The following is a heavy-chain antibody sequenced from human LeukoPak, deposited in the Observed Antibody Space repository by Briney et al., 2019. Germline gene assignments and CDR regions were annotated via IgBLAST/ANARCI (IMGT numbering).Heavy chain of an antibody. CDR2: ISGSGGST. CDR1: GFTFSRYV. CDR3: AKPTTARYYYGMDV. Sequence: GGSLTLSWAASGFTFSRYVVSWVRQAPGKGLEWVASISGSGGSTYYADSVKGRFTISRDNCKNTLYMQMNSLRAEDTAVYYCAKPTTARYYYGMDVWGQGTTVTVSS. D-gene: IGHD1-14*01. J-gene: IGHJ6*02. V-gene: IGHV3-23*01.